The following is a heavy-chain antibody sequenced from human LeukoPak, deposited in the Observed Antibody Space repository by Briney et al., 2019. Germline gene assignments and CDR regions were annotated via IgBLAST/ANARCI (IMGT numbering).Heavy chain of an antibody. CDR2: IYHSGST. J-gene: IGHJ4*02. CDR1: GGSISSGGYY. CDR3: ARAVPGIAAAGLFDY. Sequence: SETLSLTCTVSGGSISSGGYYWSWIRQPPGKGLEWIGYIYHSGSTYYNPSLKSRVTISVDRSKNQFSLKLSSVTAADTAVYYCARAVPGIAAAGLFDYWGQGTLVTVSS. V-gene: IGHV4-30-2*01. D-gene: IGHD6-13*01.